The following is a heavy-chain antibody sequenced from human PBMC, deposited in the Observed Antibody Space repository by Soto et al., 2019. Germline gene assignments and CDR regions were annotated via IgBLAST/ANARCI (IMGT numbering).Heavy chain of an antibody. D-gene: IGHD3-9*01. Sequence: SETLSLTCTVSGGSISSYSWSWIRQPPGKGLQWIRYIYYSGRTNYKPYIKSRLTITVDTSKKQISLKLNSVTAADSAVYYCASGGWTYDILTGYYLWGQGTMVTVS. CDR1: GGSISSYS. CDR2: IYYSGRT. J-gene: IGHJ3*01. CDR3: ASGGWTYDILTGYYL. V-gene: IGHV4-59*01.